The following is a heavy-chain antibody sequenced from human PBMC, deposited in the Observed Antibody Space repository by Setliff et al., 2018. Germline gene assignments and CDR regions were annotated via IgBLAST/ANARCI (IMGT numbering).Heavy chain of an antibody. J-gene: IGHJ4*02. Sequence: PGGSLRLSCAASGFTFSNYWMSWVRQAPGKGLEWVANIKQDGSEKYYVDSVKGRFTISRDNAKNSLYLQMNSLRAEDTAAYYCAREDDSSGYYYRYCDYWGQGTLVTVSS. CDR2: IKQDGSEK. D-gene: IGHD3-22*01. V-gene: IGHV3-7*01. CDR1: GFTFSNYW. CDR3: AREDDSSGYYYRYCDY.